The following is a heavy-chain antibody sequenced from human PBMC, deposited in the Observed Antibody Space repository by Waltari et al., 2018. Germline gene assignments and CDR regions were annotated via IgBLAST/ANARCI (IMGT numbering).Heavy chain of an antibody. CDR2: IYYSGST. D-gene: IGHD3-10*01. J-gene: IGHJ4*02. CDR1: GGSISSHY. V-gene: IGHV4-59*11. CDR3: ARGRVKGWFRESAFDY. Sequence: QVQLQESGPALVKPSETLSLPCTVSGGSISSHYWNWIRQPPGKGLEWIGYIYYSGSTHYNPSLKSRVTISVDTSKNQISLKLTSVTAADTAVYYCARGRVKGWFRESAFDYWGQGTLVTVSS.